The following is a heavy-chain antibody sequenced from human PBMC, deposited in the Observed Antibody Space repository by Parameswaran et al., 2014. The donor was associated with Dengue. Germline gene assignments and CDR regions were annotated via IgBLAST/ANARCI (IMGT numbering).Heavy chain of an antibody. CDR2: VNSDGSNT. Sequence: WIRQPPGKGLVWVSRVNSDGSNTTYADSVKGRFTIARDNAKNTLYLQMNSLRAEDTAVYYCARAFGRAYSYGYHRGEMDVWGQGTTVTVSS. V-gene: IGHV3-74*03. CDR3: ARAFGRAYSYGYHRGEMDV. D-gene: IGHD5-18*01. J-gene: IGHJ6*02.